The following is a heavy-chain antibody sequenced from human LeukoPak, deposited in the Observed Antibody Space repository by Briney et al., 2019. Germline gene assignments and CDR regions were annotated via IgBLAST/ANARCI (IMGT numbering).Heavy chain of an antibody. CDR3: ATYGSGSYYRFDY. Sequence: GGSLRLSCAASEFTFSSYGMHWVRQAPGKGLEWVSIIYGGSTYYADSVKGRFTISRDNSKNTVYLQMNSLRAEDTAVYYCATYGSGSYYRFDYWGQGTLVTVSS. V-gene: IGHV3-NL1*01. D-gene: IGHD3-10*01. CDR2: IYGGST. J-gene: IGHJ4*02. CDR1: EFTFSSYG.